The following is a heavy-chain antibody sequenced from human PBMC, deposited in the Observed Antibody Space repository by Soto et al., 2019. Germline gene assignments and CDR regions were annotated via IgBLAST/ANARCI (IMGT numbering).Heavy chain of an antibody. CDR1: GFTFSVSA. J-gene: IGHJ4*02. V-gene: IGHV3-73*01. CDR2: IRTEPYSYAA. Sequence: GGSLRLSCAASGFTFSVSAMQWVRQASGKGLEWVGRIRTEPYSYAAAYAASVKGRFTIFRDDSKNTAYLQMNSLKTEDTAVYYCTRLLEQKSGYSDYWGQGTLVTVSS. CDR3: TRLLEQKSGYSDY. D-gene: IGHD3-3*01.